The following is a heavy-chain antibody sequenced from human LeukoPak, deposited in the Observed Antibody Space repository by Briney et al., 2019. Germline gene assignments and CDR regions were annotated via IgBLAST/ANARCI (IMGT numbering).Heavy chain of an antibody. Sequence: GASVKVSCKASGYTFTSYGISWVRQAPGQGLEWMGWISAYNGNTNYAQKLQGRVTMTTHTSTSTAYMELRSLRSDDTAVYYCARGTHPYSSGWYPHWGQGTLVTVSS. CDR1: GYTFTSYG. V-gene: IGHV1-18*04. J-gene: IGHJ4*02. CDR2: ISAYNGNT. CDR3: ARGTHPYSSGWYPH. D-gene: IGHD6-19*01.